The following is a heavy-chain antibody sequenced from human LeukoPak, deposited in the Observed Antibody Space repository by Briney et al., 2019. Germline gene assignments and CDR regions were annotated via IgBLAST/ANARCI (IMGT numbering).Heavy chain of an antibody. CDR2: IYLGDSDT. J-gene: IGHJ4*02. CDR3: VRHRNWNYDY. CDR1: GDSFTTYW. V-gene: IGHV5-51*01. Sequence: PGESLKISCKGSGDSFTTYWIGWVRPMPGKGLEWMGIIYLGDSDTRYSPSFQGQVTISADKSINTAYLQWSSLKASDTAMYYCVRHRNWNYDYWGQGTLVTVSS. D-gene: IGHD1-1*01.